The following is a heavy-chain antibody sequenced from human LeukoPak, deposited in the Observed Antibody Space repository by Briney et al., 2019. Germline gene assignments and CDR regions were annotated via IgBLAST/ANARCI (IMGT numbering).Heavy chain of an antibody. CDR3: ARQYRLIAVAGTNWFDP. V-gene: IGHV3-53*01. CDR2: IYSGGST. J-gene: IGHJ5*02. Sequence: GGSLRLSCAASGFTVSSNYMSWVRQAPGKGLEWVSVIYSGGSTYYADSVKGRFTISRDNAKNSLYLEMNSLTAADTAVYYCARQYRLIAVAGTNWFDPWGQGTLVTVSS. CDR1: GFTVSSNY. D-gene: IGHD6-19*01.